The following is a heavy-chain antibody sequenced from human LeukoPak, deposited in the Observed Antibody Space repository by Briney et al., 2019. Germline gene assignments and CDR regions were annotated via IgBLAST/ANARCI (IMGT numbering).Heavy chain of an antibody. D-gene: IGHD3-10*01. V-gene: IGHV4-39*01. CDR3: ARPYGSGSYFDY. J-gene: IGHJ4*02. CDR1: GGSISSSSYY. CDR2: IYYSGST. Sequence: SETLSLTCTVSGGSISSSSYYWGWIRQPPGKGLEWIGSIYYSGSTYYNPSLQSRVTISVDTSKNQFSLKLSSATAADTAVYYYARPYGSGSYFDYWGQGTLVTVSS.